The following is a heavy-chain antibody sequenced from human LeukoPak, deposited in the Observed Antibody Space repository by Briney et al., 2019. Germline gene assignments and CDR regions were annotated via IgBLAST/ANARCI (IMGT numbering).Heavy chain of an antibody. CDR2: INHSGST. CDR3: ARVNNRRWYYYDSSANGGYFDY. J-gene: IGHJ4*02. Sequence: SETLSLTCAVYGGSFSGYYWSWIRQPPGKGLEWIGEINHSGSTNYNLSLKSRVTISVDTSKNQFSLKLSSVTAADTAVYYCARVNNRRWYYYDSSANGGYFDYWGQGTLVTVSS. D-gene: IGHD3-22*01. CDR1: GGSFSGYY. V-gene: IGHV4-34*01.